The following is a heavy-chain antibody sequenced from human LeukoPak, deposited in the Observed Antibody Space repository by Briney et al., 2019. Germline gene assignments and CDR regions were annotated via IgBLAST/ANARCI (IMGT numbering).Heavy chain of an antibody. Sequence: ASVKVSCKASGYTFTTYAMHWVRQAPGQMLEWMGWINGVNANTRYSQKLQGRVTITWDTAASTAYVELSSLRSEDTAVYHCARGGGYGDLIPFDYWGQGTLVTVSS. D-gene: IGHD4-17*01. V-gene: IGHV1-3*01. J-gene: IGHJ4*02. CDR2: INGVNANT. CDR1: GYTFTTYA. CDR3: ARGGGYGDLIPFDY.